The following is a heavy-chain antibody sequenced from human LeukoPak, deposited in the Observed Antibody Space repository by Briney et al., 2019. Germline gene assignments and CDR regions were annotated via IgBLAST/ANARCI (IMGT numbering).Heavy chain of an antibody. J-gene: IGHJ6*02. CDR1: GGTFSSYA. V-gene: IGHV1-18*01. D-gene: IGHD3-10*01. Sequence: ASVKVSCTASGGTFSSYAISWVRQAPGQGLERMGWISAYNGNTNYAQKLQGRVTMTTDTSTSTAYMELRSLRSDDTAVYYCARDRPMVRGVIIYSLGMDVWGQGTTVTVSS. CDR2: ISAYNGNT. CDR3: ARDRPMVRGVIIYSLGMDV.